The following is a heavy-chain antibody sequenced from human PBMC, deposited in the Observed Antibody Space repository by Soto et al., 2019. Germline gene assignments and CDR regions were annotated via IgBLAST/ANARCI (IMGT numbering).Heavy chain of an antibody. CDR2: INSYNGDT. D-gene: IGHD6-19*01. CDR3: ARDQWLKVPAVVGDKFDS. V-gene: IGHV1-18*04. Sequence: QVQLVQSGGEEKKPGASVTVSCKASGYDFIGHGISWVRQARGQGLEWMGWINSYNGDTKYARKYQDRITLTKDKSTRTVYMEQTSLRSDDTAVYYCARDQWLKVPAVVGDKFDSWGQGTLVTVSS. J-gene: IGHJ5*01. CDR1: GYDFIGHG.